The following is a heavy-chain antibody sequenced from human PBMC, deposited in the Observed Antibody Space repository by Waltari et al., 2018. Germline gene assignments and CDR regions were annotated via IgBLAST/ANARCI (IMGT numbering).Heavy chain of an antibody. V-gene: IGHV3-30-3*01. D-gene: IGHD2-15*01. CDR2: ISYDGSNK. Sequence: QVQLVESGGGVVQPGRSLRLSCAASGFTFSSHAMHWVRQAPGKGLEWVAVISYDGSNKYYADSVKGRFTISRDNSKNTLYLQMNSLRAEDTAVYYCASPPLPATIPSSTRFDYWGQGTLVTVSS. CDR3: ASPPLPATIPSSTRFDY. J-gene: IGHJ4*02. CDR1: GFTFSSHA.